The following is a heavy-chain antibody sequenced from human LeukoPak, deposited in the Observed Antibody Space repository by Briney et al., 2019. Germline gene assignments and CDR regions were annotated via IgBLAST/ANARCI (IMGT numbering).Heavy chain of an antibody. CDR2: VYFSGST. CDR1: GGSIYGFY. J-gene: IGHJ6*04. CDR3: ARGYGRQTNSGMDV. Sequence: SETLSLTCTVSGGSIYGFYWSWIRQFPEKGLERIGYVYFSGSTNYNPSLESRVNISIDTSKNQFSLKLSSVTAADTAVYYCARGYGRQTNSGMDVWGKGSTVTVSA. V-gene: IGHV4-59*01. D-gene: IGHD5-18*01.